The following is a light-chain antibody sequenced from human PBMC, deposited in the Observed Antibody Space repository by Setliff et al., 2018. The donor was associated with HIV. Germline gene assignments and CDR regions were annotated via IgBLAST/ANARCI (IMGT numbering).Light chain of an antibody. CDR2: DVS. CDR3: CSYAGSGPV. Sequence: QSALTQPASVSGSPGQSITISCTGTSSDIGGYNYVSWYQRHPGKAPKLMIYDVSNRPSGVSNRFSGSKSGNTASLTISGLQAEDEADYYCCSYAGSGPVFGAGTKVTV. V-gene: IGLV2-14*03. J-gene: IGLJ1*01. CDR1: SSDIGGYNY.